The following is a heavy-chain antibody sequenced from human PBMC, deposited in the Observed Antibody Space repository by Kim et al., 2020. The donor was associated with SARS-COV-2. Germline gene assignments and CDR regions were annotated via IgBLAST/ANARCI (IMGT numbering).Heavy chain of an antibody. J-gene: IGHJ4*01. CDR1: GFTFSSYA. CDR2: IWSDGSNK. CDR3: ARTGRPGYIASYFDH. Sequence: GGSLRLSCAASGFTFSSYAMHWVRQAPGKGLEWVAGIWSDGSNKYYADSVKGRFTISRDNYKNTQYLQMNSLRAEDTAMYYCARTGRPGYIASYFDH. V-gene: IGHV3-33*01. D-gene: IGHD6-13*01.